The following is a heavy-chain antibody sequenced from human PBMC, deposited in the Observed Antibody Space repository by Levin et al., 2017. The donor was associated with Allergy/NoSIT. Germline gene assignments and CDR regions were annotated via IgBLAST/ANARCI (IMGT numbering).Heavy chain of an antibody. J-gene: IGHJ4*02. CDR2: IYYSGST. V-gene: IGHV4-39*01. CDR3: ASGRYDILTGYDLEYVY. D-gene: IGHD3-9*01. CDR1: GGSISSSSYY. Sequence: SQTLSLTCTVSGGSISSSSYYWGWIRQPPGKGLEWIGSIYYSGSTYYNPSLRSRVTMSVDTSKNQFSLKLSSVTAADTAVYYCASGRYDILTGYDLEYVYWGQGTLVTVSS.